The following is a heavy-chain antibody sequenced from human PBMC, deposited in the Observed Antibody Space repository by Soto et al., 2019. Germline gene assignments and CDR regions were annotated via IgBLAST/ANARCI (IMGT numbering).Heavy chain of an antibody. CDR1: GFTFTIFA. CDR3: AKEVSMGSTVDLGY. J-gene: IGHJ4*02. D-gene: IGHD2-8*01. Sequence: GGSLRLSCAASGFTFTIFAMSWVRQSPGKGLEWVSTISGSGGSTYYADAVKGRFTISRDNSMGTLYLQMKSLRVEDTAIYYCAKEVSMGSTVDLGYWGQGTLVTVS. CDR2: ISGSGGST. V-gene: IGHV3-23*01.